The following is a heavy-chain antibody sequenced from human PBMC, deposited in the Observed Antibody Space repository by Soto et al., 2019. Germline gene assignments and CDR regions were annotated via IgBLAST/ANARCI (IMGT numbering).Heavy chain of an antibody. CDR2: ISSGSTYI. V-gene: IGHV3-21*06. CDR3: AREYDVSLWFGECLRY. J-gene: IGHJ1*01. Sequence: GGSLRLSCAASGFTFSTYGMNWVRQAPGKGLERDSSISSGSTYIYYADSVKGRFTISRDNAKDSLYLQMNSLRDEDMVVYYCAREYDVSLWFGECLRYWGLGILVTVSS. D-gene: IGHD3-10*01. CDR1: GFTFSTYG.